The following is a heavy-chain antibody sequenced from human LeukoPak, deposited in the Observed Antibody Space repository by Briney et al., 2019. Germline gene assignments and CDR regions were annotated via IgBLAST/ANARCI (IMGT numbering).Heavy chain of an antibody. Sequence: EASVKVSCKASGYTFTSYYTHWVRQAPGQGLEWMGIINPSGGSTSYAQKFQGRVTMTRDTSTSTVYMELSSLRSEDTAVYYCARDLGRSSGYYYGGEQYYYYYGMDVWGQGTTVTVSS. CDR3: ARDLGRSSGYYYGGEQYYYYYGMDV. D-gene: IGHD3-22*01. CDR1: GYTFTSYY. CDR2: INPSGGST. J-gene: IGHJ6*02. V-gene: IGHV1-46*01.